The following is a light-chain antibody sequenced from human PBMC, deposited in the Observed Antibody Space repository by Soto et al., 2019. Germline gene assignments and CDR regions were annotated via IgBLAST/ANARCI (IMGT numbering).Light chain of an antibody. V-gene: IGLV1-44*01. J-gene: IGLJ2*01. Sequence: QSVLTQPPSASGTPGQRVTISCSGSSSNIGSNTVNWYQHLPGTAPKLLIYADSRRPSGVPDRFSGSKSGTSASLAISGLQSEDEGVYYCAAWDDSLKGVFGGGTQLTVL. CDR2: ADS. CDR1: SSNIGSNT. CDR3: AAWDDSLKGV.